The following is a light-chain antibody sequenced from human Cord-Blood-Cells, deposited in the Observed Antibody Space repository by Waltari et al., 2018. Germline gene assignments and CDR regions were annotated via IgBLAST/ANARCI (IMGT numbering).Light chain of an antibody. J-gene: IGKJ3*01. CDR1: QRVLYSSNNKNY. CDR3: QQYYSTPFT. V-gene: IGKV4-1*01. Sequence: DIVMTQSPDSLAVSLGERATINCKSSQRVLYSSNNKNYLAWYQQKPGQPPKLLIYWASTREAGVPDRFSGSGSGTDFTLTISSLQAEDVAGYYCQQYYSTPFTFGPGTKVDIK. CDR2: WAS.